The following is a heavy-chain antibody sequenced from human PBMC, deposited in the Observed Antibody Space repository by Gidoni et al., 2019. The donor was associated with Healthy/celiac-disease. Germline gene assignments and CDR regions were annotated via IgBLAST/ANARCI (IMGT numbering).Heavy chain of an antibody. CDR2: INHSGST. CDR1: GGSFSGYY. J-gene: IGHJ3*02. CDR3: ARGRATAHFDI. Sequence: QVQLQQWGAGLLKPSETLSLNCAVYGGSFSGYYWSWIRQPPGKGLEWSGEINHSGSTNYNPSLKSRVTRSVDTSKNQFSLKLSSVTAADTAVYYCARGRATAHFDIWGQGTMVTVSS. V-gene: IGHV4-34*01. D-gene: IGHD5-12*01.